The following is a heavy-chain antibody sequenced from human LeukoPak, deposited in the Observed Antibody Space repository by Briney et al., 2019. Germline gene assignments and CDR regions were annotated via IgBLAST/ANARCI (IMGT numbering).Heavy chain of an antibody. V-gene: IGHV1-18*01. Sequence: ASVKVSCKASGGTFISYAISWVRQAPGQGLEWMGWISAYNVNTNFAQKLQGRVTMTTDTSTNTAYMELRSLRSDDTAVYYCASWAGYCSSNNCYATSLDYWGQGTLVTVSA. J-gene: IGHJ4*02. CDR2: ISAYNVNT. CDR3: ASWAGYCSSNNCYATSLDY. CDR1: GGTFISYA. D-gene: IGHD2-2*01.